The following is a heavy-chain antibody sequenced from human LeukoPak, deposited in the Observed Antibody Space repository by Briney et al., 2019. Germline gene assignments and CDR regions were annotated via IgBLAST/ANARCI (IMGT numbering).Heavy chain of an antibody. CDR3: ARDQNGAYSGSYIVEIAGIDY. Sequence: ASVKVSCKASGYTFISYQMHWVRQAPGQGLEWMGIINPTGGSTSHAQKFQGRVTMTRDTSTSTVYMELSSLRSEDTAVYYCARDQNGAYSGSYIVEIAGIDYWGQGTLVTVSS. D-gene: IGHD1-26*01. V-gene: IGHV1-46*01. J-gene: IGHJ4*02. CDR1: GYTFISYQ. CDR2: INPTGGST.